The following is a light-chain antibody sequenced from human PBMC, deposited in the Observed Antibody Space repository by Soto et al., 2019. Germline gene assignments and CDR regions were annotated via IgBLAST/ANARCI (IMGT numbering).Light chain of an antibody. CDR2: GAS. J-gene: IGKJ5*01. CDR1: QSVSSN. CDR3: QQYGSSPIT. V-gene: IGKV3-20*01. Sequence: EILMTQSPAALSVSPGESATLSCRASQSVSSNLAWYQQKPGQAPRLLIYGASNRATGIPDRFSGSGSGTDFTLTISRLEPEDFAVYYCQQYGSSPITFGQGTRLEIK.